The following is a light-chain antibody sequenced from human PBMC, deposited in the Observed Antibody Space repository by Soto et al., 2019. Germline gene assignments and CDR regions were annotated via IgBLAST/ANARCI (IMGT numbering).Light chain of an antibody. CDR3: QQRSNWT. CDR2: DAS. V-gene: IGKV3-11*01. Sequence: EIVLTQSPATLSLSPGERATLSCRASQSVSTYLAWYQQRPGQAPRLLIYDASNRTTGIPARFSGSGSGTDFTLTIHSIQPEDSAVYYCQQRSNWTFGQETNVEIK. J-gene: IGKJ1*01. CDR1: QSVSTY.